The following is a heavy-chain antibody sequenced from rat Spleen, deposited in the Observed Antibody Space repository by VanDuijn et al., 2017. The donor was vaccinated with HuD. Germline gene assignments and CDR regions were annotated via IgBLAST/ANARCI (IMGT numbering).Heavy chain of an antibody. CDR2: ITNTGGST. CDR3: TRAVTYMAYIYVMDA. Sequence: EVQLMESGGGLVQPGRSLKLSCVASGFTFNNYWMTWIRQAPGKGLEWVASITNTGGSTYYPDSVKGRFTISRDNAESIVYLQMNSLKSEDTATYYSTRAVTYMAYIYVMDAWGQGASVTVSS. D-gene: IGHD1-1*01. V-gene: IGHV5-31*01. CDR1: GFTFNNYW. J-gene: IGHJ4*01.